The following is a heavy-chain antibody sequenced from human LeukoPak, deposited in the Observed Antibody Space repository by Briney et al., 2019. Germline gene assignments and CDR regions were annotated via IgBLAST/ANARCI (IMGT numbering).Heavy chain of an antibody. V-gene: IGHV3-21*01. J-gene: IGHJ3*02. CDR2: ISGSSTYI. Sequence: GGSLRLSCAASGFTFNGYAMSWVRQAPGKGLEWVSSISGSSTYIYYADSVKGRFTISRDNAKNSLYLQMNSLRAEDSAVYYCARHRSSSWLDAFDIWGQGTMVTVSS. D-gene: IGHD6-6*01. CDR3: ARHRSSSWLDAFDI. CDR1: GFTFNGYA.